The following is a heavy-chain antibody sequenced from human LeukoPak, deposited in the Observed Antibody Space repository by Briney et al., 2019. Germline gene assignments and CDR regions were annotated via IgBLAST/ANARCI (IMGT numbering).Heavy chain of an antibody. Sequence: GGSLRFSCAASGFTFSSYAMSWVRQAPGKGLEWVSAISGSGGSTYYADSVKGRFTIPRDNSKNTLYLQMNSLRAEDTAVYYCAKLARRPISNADYWGQRTLVTVSS. CDR3: AKLARRPISNADY. CDR2: ISGSGGST. V-gene: IGHV3-23*01. J-gene: IGHJ4*02. D-gene: IGHD6-6*01. CDR1: GFTFSSYA.